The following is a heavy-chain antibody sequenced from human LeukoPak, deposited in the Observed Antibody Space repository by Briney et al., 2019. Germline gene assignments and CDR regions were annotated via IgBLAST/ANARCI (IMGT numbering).Heavy chain of an antibody. CDR2: ISGSGRTI. CDR1: GFTFDAYE. Sequence: GGSLRLSCAASGFTFDAYEINWVRQAPGKGLEWVSYISGSGRTIYYADSVKGRFTISRDNARNTLYLQMNSLRAEDTAVYYCARVPYVFDLWGQGTMVTVSS. CDR3: ARVPYVFDL. J-gene: IGHJ3*01. V-gene: IGHV3-48*03.